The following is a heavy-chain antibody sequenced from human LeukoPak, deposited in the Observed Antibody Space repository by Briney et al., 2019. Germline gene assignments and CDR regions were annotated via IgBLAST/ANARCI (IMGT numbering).Heavy chain of an antibody. CDR1: GFTFSSYW. CDR3: AREFGHSRWFFDY. CDR2: VSADGRTQ. D-gene: IGHD4-23*01. J-gene: IGHJ4*02. Sequence: GGSLRLSCAASGFTFSSYWMSWVRQAPGKGLEWVTVVSADGRTQIYSDSVKGRFTVSRDNSLNTLHLQMNYLETEDTAIYYCAREFGHSRWFFDYWGQGALVTVSS. V-gene: IGHV3-30*03.